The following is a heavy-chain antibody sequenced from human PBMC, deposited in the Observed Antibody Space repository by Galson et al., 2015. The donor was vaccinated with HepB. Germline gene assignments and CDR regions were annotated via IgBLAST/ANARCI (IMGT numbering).Heavy chain of an antibody. Sequence: SVKVSCKASGYTFTSYYMHWVRQAPGQGLEWMGIINPSGGSTSYAQKLQGRVTMTRDTSTSTVYMELSSLRSEDTAVYYCARGNGKPTVLYYYGMDVWGQGTTVTVSS. CDR3: ARGNGKPTVLYYYGMDV. D-gene: IGHD1-1*01. J-gene: IGHJ6*02. CDR2: INPSGGST. V-gene: IGHV1-46*04. CDR1: GYTFTSYY.